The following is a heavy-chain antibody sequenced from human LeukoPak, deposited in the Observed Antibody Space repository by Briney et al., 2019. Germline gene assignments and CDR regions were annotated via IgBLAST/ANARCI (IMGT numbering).Heavy chain of an antibody. Sequence: GGSLRLSCAASGFTFSSYGMHWVRQAPGKGLEGVAVISYDGSNKYYADSVKGRFTISRDNSKNTLYLQMNSLRAEDTAVYYCAKLRPLGSYSNYWGQGTLVTVSS. V-gene: IGHV3-30*18. CDR3: AKLRPLGSYSNY. CDR2: ISYDGSNK. CDR1: GFTFSSYG. D-gene: IGHD1-26*01. J-gene: IGHJ4*02.